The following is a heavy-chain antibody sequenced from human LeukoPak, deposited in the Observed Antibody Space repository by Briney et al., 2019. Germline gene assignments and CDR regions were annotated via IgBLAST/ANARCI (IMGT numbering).Heavy chain of an antibody. D-gene: IGHD6-19*01. Sequence: GGSLRLSCAASGFTFDDYAMHWVRQAPGKGLEWVSGISWNSGSIGYADSVKGRFTISGDNAKNSLYLQMNSLRAEDTALYYCAKDSGSGYSSGWLTFDPWRQGTLVTVSS. CDR2: ISWNSGSI. V-gene: IGHV3-9*01. CDR3: AKDSGSGYSSGWLTFDP. J-gene: IGHJ5*02. CDR1: GFTFDDYA.